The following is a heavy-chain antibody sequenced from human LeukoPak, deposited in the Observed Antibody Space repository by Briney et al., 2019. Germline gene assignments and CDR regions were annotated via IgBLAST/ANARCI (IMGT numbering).Heavy chain of an antibody. D-gene: IGHD3-10*01. J-gene: IGHJ4*02. Sequence: GGSLRLSCAASGFTFSSYSMNWVRQAPGKGLEWVSSISSSSSYIYYADSVKGRFTISRDNAKNSLYLQTNSLGAEDTAVYYCARGQRGSITMVRGVIISHWGQGTLVTVSS. CDR1: GFTFSSYS. V-gene: IGHV3-21*01. CDR2: ISSSSSYI. CDR3: ARGQRGSITMVRGVIISH.